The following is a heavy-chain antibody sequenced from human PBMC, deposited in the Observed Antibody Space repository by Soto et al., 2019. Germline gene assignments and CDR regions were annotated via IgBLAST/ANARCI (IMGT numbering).Heavy chain of an antibody. CDR1: GDSISRYY. V-gene: IGHV4-59*01. CDR2: IHYSGIT. Sequence: QVQLQESVPGLVKPSETLSLTCTVSGDSISRYYWSWIRQSPGKGLEWIAYIHYSGITNYNPSLKRRVTISVDTSKNQFSLKLSSVTAADTAVYYCARGPPLSGTNYWYFDLWGRGTLVTVSS. CDR3: ARGPPLSGTNYWYFDL. J-gene: IGHJ2*01. D-gene: IGHD1-1*01.